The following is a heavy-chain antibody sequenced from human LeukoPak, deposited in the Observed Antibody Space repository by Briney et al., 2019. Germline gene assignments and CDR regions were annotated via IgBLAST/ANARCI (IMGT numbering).Heavy chain of an antibody. CDR2: IWYDGSNK. D-gene: IGHD4-17*01. J-gene: IGHJ6*02. Sequence: GGSLRLSCAAPGFTFSSYGMHWVRQAPGKGLEWVAVIWYDGSNKYYADSVKGRFTISRDNSKNTLYLQMNSLRAEDTAVYYCARGYGDKASNLYYYYGMDVWGQGTTVTVSS. V-gene: IGHV3-33*01. CDR1: GFTFSSYG. CDR3: ARGYGDKASNLYYYYGMDV.